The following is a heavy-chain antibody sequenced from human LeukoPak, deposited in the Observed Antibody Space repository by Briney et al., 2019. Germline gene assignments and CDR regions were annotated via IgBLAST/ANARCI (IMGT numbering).Heavy chain of an antibody. J-gene: IGHJ4*02. Sequence: GGSLRLSCAASGFTFSNYWMHWVRQAPGKGLVWVSRINTDGSSTSYVDSVKGRFTISRDNAKSSLYLQMNSLRADDTAVYYCARVAEAAAFDYWGQGTLVTVSS. CDR1: GFTFSNYW. CDR2: INTDGSST. D-gene: IGHD6-13*01. CDR3: ARVAEAAAFDY. V-gene: IGHV3-74*01.